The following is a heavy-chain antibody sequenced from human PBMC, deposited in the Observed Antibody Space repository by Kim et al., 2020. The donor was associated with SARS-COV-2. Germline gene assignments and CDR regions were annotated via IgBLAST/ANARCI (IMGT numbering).Heavy chain of an antibody. CDR3: PTVFAHCGGDCYLDY. D-gene: IGHD2-21*02. CDR2: ISGSGGST. V-gene: IGHV3-23*01. CDR1: GFTFSSYA. J-gene: IGHJ4*03. Sequence: GGSLRLSCAASGFTFSSYAMSWVRQAPGKGLEWVSAISGSGGSTYSADSVMRRFTISISNSKNTLYLQMTSLRAVATAVYYCPTVFAHCGGDCYLDYSG.